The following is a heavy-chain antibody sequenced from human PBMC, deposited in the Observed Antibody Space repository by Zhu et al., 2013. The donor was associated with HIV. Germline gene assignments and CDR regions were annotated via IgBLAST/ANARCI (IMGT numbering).Heavy chain of an antibody. V-gene: IGHV3-23*01. J-gene: IGHJ4*02. Sequence: EVQLLESGGGLVQPGGSLRLSCAASGFTFSSYAMSWVRQAPGKGLEWVSGISDSGGTTYYADSVKGRFTISRDNSKNTLYLQMNSLRAGDTAVYYCARVNRDFWGQGTLVTVSS. CDR2: ISDSGGTT. CDR1: GFTFSSYA. CDR3: ARVNRDF.